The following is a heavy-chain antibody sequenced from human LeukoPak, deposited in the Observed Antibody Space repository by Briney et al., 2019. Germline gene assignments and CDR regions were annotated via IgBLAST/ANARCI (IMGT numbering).Heavy chain of an antibody. CDR2: LYTDGIT. Sequence: GGSLRLSCAASGFTVSSNYMSWVRQAPGKGLEWVSVLYTDGITYYAGSVQGRFTISRDNFKNTLFLQMNSLRAEDTAVYHCARDSDGCFDYWGQGTLVTVSS. CDR1: GFTVSSNY. J-gene: IGHJ4*02. CDR3: ARDSDGCFDY. V-gene: IGHV3-53*01.